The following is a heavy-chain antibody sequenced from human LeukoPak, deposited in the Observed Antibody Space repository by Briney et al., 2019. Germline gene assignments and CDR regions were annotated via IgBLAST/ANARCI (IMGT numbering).Heavy chain of an antibody. CDR3: ARQAQLAYFDY. Sequence: GESLKISCRTSGYSFTNSWIGWVRQMPGKGLEWMGIIYPDDSDTRYSPSFQGQVTISADKSINTAYLQWSSLKASDTAIYYCARQAQLAYFDYWGQGTLVTVSS. J-gene: IGHJ4*02. CDR1: GYSFTNSW. D-gene: IGHD1-1*01. V-gene: IGHV5-51*01. CDR2: IYPDDSDT.